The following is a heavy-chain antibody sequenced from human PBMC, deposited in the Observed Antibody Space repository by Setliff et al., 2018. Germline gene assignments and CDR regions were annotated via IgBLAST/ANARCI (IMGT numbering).Heavy chain of an antibody. D-gene: IGHD3-10*01. CDR3: ARSLGSGSYYGSRPFHSDY. J-gene: IGHJ4*02. V-gene: IGHV4-61*09. CDR1: GDSISSGSYY. CDR2: IHTSGST. Sequence: SETLSLTCTVSGDSISSGSYYWSWIRQPAGKGLEWIGQIHTSGSTNYSPSLKSRVTISIDTSKNQFSLKLNSVTAADTAVYYCARSLGSGSYYGSRPFHSDYWGQGILVTVSS.